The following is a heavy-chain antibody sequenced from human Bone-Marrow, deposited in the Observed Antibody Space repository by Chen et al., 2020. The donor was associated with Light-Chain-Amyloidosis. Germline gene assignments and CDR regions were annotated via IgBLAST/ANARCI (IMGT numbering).Heavy chain of an antibody. CDR2: IYYSGST. CDR1: GGSISSSSYY. Sequence: QLQLQESGPGLVKPSETLSLTCNVSGGSISSSSYYWGWIRQPPGKGLEWIGSIYYSGSTYYNPSLKSRVTISVDTSKNQFSLKLSSVTAADTAVYYCARDTPSPDLNWFDPWGQGTLVTVSS. J-gene: IGHJ5*02. V-gene: IGHV4-39*07. CDR3: ARDTPSPDLNWFDP.